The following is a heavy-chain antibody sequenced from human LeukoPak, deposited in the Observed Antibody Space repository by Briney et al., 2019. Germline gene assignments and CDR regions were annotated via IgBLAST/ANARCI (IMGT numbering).Heavy chain of an antibody. CDR2: IYYSGST. Sequence: SETLSLTCTVSGGSISSSSYYWGWSRQPPGKGLEWIGSIYYSGSTYYNPSLKSRVTISVDTSKNQFSLKLSSVTAADTAVYYCARLLRVGYCSTTTCNWFDPWGQGTLVTVSS. V-gene: IGHV4-39*01. J-gene: IGHJ5*02. D-gene: IGHD2-2*03. CDR1: GGSISSSSYY. CDR3: ARLLRVGYCSTTTCNWFDP.